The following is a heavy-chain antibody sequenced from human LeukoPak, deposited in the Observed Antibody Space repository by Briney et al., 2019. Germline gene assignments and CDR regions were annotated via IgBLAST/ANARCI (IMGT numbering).Heavy chain of an antibody. CDR3: ARGAGYNYPYYFDY. Sequence: GGFLRLSCAASGFTFSSYAMHWVRQAPGKGLEWVAVISYDGSNKYYADSVKGRFTISRDNSKNTLYLQMNSLRAEDTAVYYCARGAGYNYPYYFDYWGQGTLVTVSS. V-gene: IGHV3-30*14. CDR2: ISYDGSNK. D-gene: IGHD5-24*01. J-gene: IGHJ4*02. CDR1: GFTFSSYA.